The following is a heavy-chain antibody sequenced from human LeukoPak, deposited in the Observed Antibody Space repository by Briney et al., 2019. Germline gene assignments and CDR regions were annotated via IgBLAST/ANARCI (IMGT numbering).Heavy chain of an antibody. V-gene: IGHV4-59*12. CDR3: ATETMVRGVMDY. CDR1: GGSISSYY. J-gene: IGHJ4*02. CDR2: IYYSGST. Sequence: PSETLSLTCTVSGGSISSYYWSWIRQPPGKGLEWIGYIYYSGSTNYNPSLKSRVTMSVDTSKNQFSLKLSSVTAADTAVYYCATETMVRGVMDYWGQGTLVTVSS. D-gene: IGHD3-10*01.